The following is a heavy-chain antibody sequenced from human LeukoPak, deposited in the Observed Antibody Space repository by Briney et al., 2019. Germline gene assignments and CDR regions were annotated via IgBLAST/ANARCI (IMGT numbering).Heavy chain of an antibody. J-gene: IGHJ5*02. CDR2: IYHSGST. D-gene: IGHD4-17*01. V-gene: IGHV4-39*07. Sequence: PSETLSLTCTVSGGSISSSPYYWGWIRQPPGKGLEWIGSIYHSGSTYYNPSLKSRVTISVDTSKNQFSLKLSSVTAADTAVYYCARGGDYGLRNWFDPWGQGTLVTVSS. CDR1: GGSISSSPYY. CDR3: ARGGDYGLRNWFDP.